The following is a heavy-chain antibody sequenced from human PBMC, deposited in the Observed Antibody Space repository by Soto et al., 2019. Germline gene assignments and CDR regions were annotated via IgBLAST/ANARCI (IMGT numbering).Heavy chain of an antibody. J-gene: IGHJ5*02. V-gene: IGHV3-23*01. D-gene: IGHD6-13*01. CDR3: AKDHLTSGGTFWFDP. Sequence: EVQLLESGGDLIQPGGSLRLSCAASGFSFSSYPMSWVRQAPGKGLEWAAAISGAGISTYYADSVRGRFTISRENSKNTLYLQMSSLRAEDTALYFCAKDHLTSGGTFWFDPWGQGSLVTVSS. CDR2: ISGAGIST. CDR1: GFSFSSYP.